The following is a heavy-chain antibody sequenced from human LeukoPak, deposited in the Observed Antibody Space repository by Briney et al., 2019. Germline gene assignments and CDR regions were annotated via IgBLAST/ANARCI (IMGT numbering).Heavy chain of an antibody. Sequence: GGSLRLSCAASGFTFSDYSMSWIRQAPGKGLEGVSYISSSGGNIRYADSVKGRFTISRDNAKNSLYLQMNSLRAEDTAVYYCARDPGYCSSTSCYVDYWGQGTLVTVSS. J-gene: IGHJ4*02. V-gene: IGHV3-11*04. D-gene: IGHD2-2*01. CDR3: ARDPGYCSSTSCYVDY. CDR2: ISSSGGNI. CDR1: GFTFSDYS.